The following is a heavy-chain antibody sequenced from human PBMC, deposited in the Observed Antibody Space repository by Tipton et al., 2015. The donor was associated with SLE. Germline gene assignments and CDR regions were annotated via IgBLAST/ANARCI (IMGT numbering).Heavy chain of an antibody. J-gene: IGHJ3*02. D-gene: IGHD1-7*01. CDR1: EFTFTTYA. CDR2: ITGSSSTT. V-gene: IGHV3-23*01. CDR3: AKGDRGELRAFDI. Sequence: SLRLSCAASEFTFTTYAMNWVRQAPGKGLEWVSAITGSSSTTYYADSVKGRFTISRDNSKNTMYLQMNSLRAEDTAVYYCAKGDRGELRAFDIWGQGTMVTVSS.